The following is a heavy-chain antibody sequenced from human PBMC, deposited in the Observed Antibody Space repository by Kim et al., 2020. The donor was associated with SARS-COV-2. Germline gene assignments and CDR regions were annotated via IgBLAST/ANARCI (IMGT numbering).Heavy chain of an antibody. CDR2: MNPNSGNT. Sequence: ASVKVSCKASGYTFTSYDINWVRQATGQGLEWMGWMNPNSGNTGYAQKFQGRVTMTRNTSISTAYMELSSLRSEDTAVYYCARTDVDTAMADYWGQGTLVTVSS. J-gene: IGHJ4*02. V-gene: IGHV1-8*01. CDR1: GYTFTSYD. D-gene: IGHD5-18*01. CDR3: ARTDVDTAMADY.